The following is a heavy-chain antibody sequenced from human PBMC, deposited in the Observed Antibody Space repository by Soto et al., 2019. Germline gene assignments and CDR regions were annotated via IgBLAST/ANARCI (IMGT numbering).Heavy chain of an antibody. Sequence: QLQLVEAGGGVVQPGRSLRLSCAASGFTFSDYGMQWVRQAPGTGLEWVAVISYDGSDKYYADSVKGRFTISRDNSKNRLYLQMNSLRAEDTAVYYCATMERLFDYWGQGTLVTVSS. CDR2: ISYDGSDK. V-gene: IGHV3-30*03. D-gene: IGHD3-3*01. J-gene: IGHJ4*02. CDR3: ATMERLFDY. CDR1: GFTFSDYG.